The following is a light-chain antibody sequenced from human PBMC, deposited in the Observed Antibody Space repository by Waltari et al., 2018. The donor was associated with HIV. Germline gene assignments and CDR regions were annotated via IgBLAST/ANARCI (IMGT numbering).Light chain of an antibody. CDR1: SRDVGSYNL. CDR3: CSYAGTSILV. Sequence: QSALTQPASVSGSPGQSITISCPGTSRDVGSYNLVSWYQQHPGKAPKLMIYEVTKRPSGVSNRFSGSKSGNTASLTISGLQAEDEGDYHCCSYAGTSILVFGGGTKLTVL. V-gene: IGLV2-23*02. CDR2: EVT. J-gene: IGLJ3*02.